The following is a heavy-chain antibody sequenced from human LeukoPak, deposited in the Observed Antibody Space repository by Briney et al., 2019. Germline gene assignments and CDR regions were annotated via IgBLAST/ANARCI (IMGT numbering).Heavy chain of an antibody. CDR2: IYYSGST. V-gene: IGHV4-59*08. Sequence: PSETLSLTCTVSGVPISSYYWSWLRQPPGKGLEWIGYIYYSGSTNYNPSLKSRVTVSVDTSKNQFSLTLSSVTAADTAVYYCARVKAYCGGDCYSGDDYWGQGTLVTVSS. CDR3: ARVKAYCGGDCYSGDDY. D-gene: IGHD2-21*02. CDR1: GVPISSYY. J-gene: IGHJ4*02.